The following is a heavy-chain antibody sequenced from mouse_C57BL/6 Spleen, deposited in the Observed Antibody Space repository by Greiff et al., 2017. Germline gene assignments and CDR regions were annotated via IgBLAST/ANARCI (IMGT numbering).Heavy chain of an antibody. CDR2: IYPSDSET. CDR3: ARTVGYYVSYYFDY. CDR1: GYTFTSYW. D-gene: IGHD2-3*01. V-gene: IGHV1-61*01. Sequence: KQSCKASGYTFTSYWMDWVKQKPGQGLEWIGKIYPSDSETHYNQKFKDKATLTVDKSSSTAYMQLSSLTSEDSAVYYCARTVGYYVSYYFDYWGQGTTLTVSS. J-gene: IGHJ2*01.